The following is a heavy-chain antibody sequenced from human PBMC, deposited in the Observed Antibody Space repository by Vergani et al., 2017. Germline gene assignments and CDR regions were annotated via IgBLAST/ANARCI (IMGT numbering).Heavy chain of an antibody. CDR3: AKDHIPYSNCVSVDY. D-gene: IGHD4-11*01. CDR1: GFTFSTYA. J-gene: IGHJ4*02. Sequence: EVQLLESGGGLEQPGGSLRLSCAASGFTFSTYAMSWVRQAPGKGLEWVSGISDSGASTYYADSVKGRVTISRDNSKNTLYLRMNSLRAEDTALYYCAKDHIPYSNCVSVDYWGQGTLVSVSS. V-gene: IGHV3-23*01. CDR2: ISDSGAST.